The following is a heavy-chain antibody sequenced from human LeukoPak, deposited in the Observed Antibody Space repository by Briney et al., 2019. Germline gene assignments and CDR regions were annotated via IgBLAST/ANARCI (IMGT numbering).Heavy chain of an antibody. CDR2: IYTSGST. CDR1: GGSISSYY. D-gene: IGHD3-22*01. CDR3: ARAPPAYYYDSSGYYEGAFDI. Sequence: SETLSLTCTVSGGSISSYYWNWIRQPAGKGLEWIGRIYTSGSTNYNPSLKSRVTMSVDTSKNQFSLKLSSVTAADTAVYYCARAPPAYYYDSSGYYEGAFDIWGQGTMVTVSS. V-gene: IGHV4-4*07. J-gene: IGHJ3*02.